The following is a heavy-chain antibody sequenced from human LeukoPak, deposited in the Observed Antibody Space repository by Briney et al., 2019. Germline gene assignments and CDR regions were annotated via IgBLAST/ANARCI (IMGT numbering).Heavy chain of an antibody. D-gene: IGHD2-2*01. J-gene: IGHJ4*02. V-gene: IGHV1-18*01. CDR3: ARQYAPVDF. CDR1: GYTFTSYH. CDR2: ISAYNGQT. Sequence: GASVKVSCKASGYTFTSYHISWLRQAPGQGLEWMGWISAYNGQTHYAQKFQGRVTMTTDTSTSTAYLELKSLKSDDTAVYYCARQYAPVDFWGQGTLVTVSS.